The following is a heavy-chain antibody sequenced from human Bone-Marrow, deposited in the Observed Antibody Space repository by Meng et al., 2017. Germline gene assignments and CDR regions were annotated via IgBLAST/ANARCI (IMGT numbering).Heavy chain of an antibody. D-gene: IGHD3-3*01. CDR2: IYYSGST. Sequence: SETLSLTCTVSGGSISSYYWSWIRQPPGKGLEWIGYIYYSGSTNYNPSLKSRVTISVDTSKNQFSLKLSSVTAADTAVYYCARESFEWAQYDYWGQGTLVTVSS. CDR1: GGSISSYY. V-gene: IGHV4-59*01. J-gene: IGHJ4*02. CDR3: ARESFEWAQYDY.